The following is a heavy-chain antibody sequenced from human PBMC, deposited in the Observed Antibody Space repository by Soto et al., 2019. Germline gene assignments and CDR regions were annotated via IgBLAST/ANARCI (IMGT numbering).Heavy chain of an antibody. J-gene: IGHJ6*02. Sequence: SETQSLTCTFYSDSITSAGSYWSLISKPPVKGLEWIGEINHSGSTNYNPSLKSRVTISVDTSKNQFSLKLSSVTAADTAVYYCARGPLSGYDILTGYYRAFWGQGTTVT. V-gene: IGHV4-34*01. CDR2: INHSGST. CDR3: ARGPLSGYDILTGYYRAF. CDR1: SDSITSAGSY. D-gene: IGHD3-9*01.